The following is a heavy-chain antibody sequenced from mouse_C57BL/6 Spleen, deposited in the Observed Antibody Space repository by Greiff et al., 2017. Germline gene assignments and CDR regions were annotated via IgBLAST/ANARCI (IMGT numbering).Heavy chain of an antibody. D-gene: IGHD1-1*01. Sequence: VQLQQSGAELVKPGASVKLSCTASGFNIKDYYMHWVKQRTEQGLEWIGRIDPEDGETKYAPKFQGKAPITADTSSNTAYLPLSSLTSEDTAVYYCASYYGCSYGYFDVWGTGTTVTVSS. CDR2: IDPEDGET. CDR1: GFNIKDYY. J-gene: IGHJ1*03. CDR3: ASYYGCSYGYFDV. V-gene: IGHV14-2*01.